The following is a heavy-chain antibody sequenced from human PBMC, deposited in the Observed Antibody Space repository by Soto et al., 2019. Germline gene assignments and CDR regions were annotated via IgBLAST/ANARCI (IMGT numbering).Heavy chain of an antibody. Sequence: PSQTLSLTCTVSGGSISSYYWSWIRQPAGKGLEWIGRTYTSGSTNYNPSLKSRVTMSVDTSKIQFSLKLSSVTAADAAVHYCARVSSSRGPFDYWGQGTLVTVSS. CDR2: TYTSGST. CDR3: ARVSSSRGPFDY. J-gene: IGHJ4*02. CDR1: GGSISSYY. V-gene: IGHV4-4*07. D-gene: IGHD2-2*01.